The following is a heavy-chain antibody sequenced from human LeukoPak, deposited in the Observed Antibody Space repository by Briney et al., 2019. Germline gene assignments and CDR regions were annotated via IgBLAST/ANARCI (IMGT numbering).Heavy chain of an antibody. CDR2: IYYSGST. D-gene: IGHD4-17*01. J-gene: IGHJ4*02. Sequence: SETLSLTCTVSGGSISSSSYYWGWIRQPPGKGLEWIGSIYYSGSTYYNPSLKSRVTISVDTSKNQFSLKLSSVTAADTAVYCCARHVRPDYAIDYWGQGTLVSVSS. CDR1: GGSISSSSYY. V-gene: IGHV4-39*01. CDR3: ARHVRPDYAIDY.